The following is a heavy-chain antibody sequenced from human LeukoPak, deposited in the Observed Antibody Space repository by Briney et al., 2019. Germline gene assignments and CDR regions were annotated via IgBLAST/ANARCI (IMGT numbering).Heavy chain of an antibody. CDR3: ARPAAAGRGGYLRPSDF. CDR1: GFTFRSYS. Sequence: GGSLRLSCAASGFTFRSYSMNWVRQAPGKGLEWVSSVSSSSSYIYYADSVKGRFTISRDNAKKSLYLQMNSLRAEDTAVYYCARPAAAGRGGYLRPSDFWGQGTLVTVSS. D-gene: IGHD6-13*01. V-gene: IGHV3-21*04. J-gene: IGHJ4*02. CDR2: VSSSSSYI.